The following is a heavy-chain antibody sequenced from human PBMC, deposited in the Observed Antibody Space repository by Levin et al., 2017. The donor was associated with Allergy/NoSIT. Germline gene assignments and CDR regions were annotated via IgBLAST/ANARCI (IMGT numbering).Heavy chain of an antibody. D-gene: IGHD3-9*01. CDR1: TFLFSDYT. CDR3: ARGLKILTTGSLYHNAMDA. J-gene: IGHJ6*02. Sequence: GESLKISCAASTFLFSDYTMNWVHQAPGKGLEWVASISRRSSYIYYADSVKGRFTISRDNAKNSVSLQMNSLRAEDTAIYYCARGLKILTTGSLYHNAMDAWGQGTTVSVSS. V-gene: IGHV3-21*06. CDR2: ISRRSSYI.